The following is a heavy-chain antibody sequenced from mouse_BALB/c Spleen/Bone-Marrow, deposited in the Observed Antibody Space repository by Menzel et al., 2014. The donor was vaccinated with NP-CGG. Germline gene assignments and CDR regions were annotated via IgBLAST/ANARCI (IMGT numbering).Heavy chain of an antibody. V-gene: IGHV1-9*01. CDR2: ILPGSDSS. J-gene: IGHJ4*01. D-gene: IGHD2-4*01. CDR3: ARTADDYYYAMDN. Sequence: QVQLQQSGAELMKPGASVKISCKATGYTFSNYWIEWIKQRPGHGLEWIGEILPGSDSSNYNEKLKGKATFTADTSSNPAYMQLSSLTSEASTVNYCARTADDYYYAMDNWGQRTSVTVSS. CDR1: GYTFSNYW.